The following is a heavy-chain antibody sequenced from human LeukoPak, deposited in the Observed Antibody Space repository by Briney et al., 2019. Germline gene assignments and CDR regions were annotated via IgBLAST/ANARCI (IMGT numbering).Heavy chain of an antibody. CDR1: GGSTSSSNW. Sequence: PSETLSLTCAVSGGSTSSSNWWSWVRQPPGKGLEWIGEIYHSGSTNYNPSLKSRVTISVDKSKNQFSLKLSSVTAADTAVYYCARVSGFGDPAVDYWGQGTLVTVSS. CDR2: IYHSGST. CDR3: ARVSGFGDPAVDY. D-gene: IGHD3-10*01. J-gene: IGHJ4*02. V-gene: IGHV4-4*02.